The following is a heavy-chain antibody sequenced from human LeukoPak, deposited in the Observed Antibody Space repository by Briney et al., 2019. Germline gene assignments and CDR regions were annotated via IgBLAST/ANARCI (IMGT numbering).Heavy chain of an antibody. CDR3: ARVGIVATILLNWFDP. CDR2: INPNSGGT. J-gene: IGHJ5*02. V-gene: IGHV1-2*02. CDR1: GYTFTGYY. Sequence: ASVKVSCKASGYTFTGYYMHWVRQAPGQGLEWMGWINPNSGGTNYAQKFQGRATMTRDTSISTAYMELSRLRSDDTAVYYCARVGIVATILLNWFDPWGQGTLVTVSS. D-gene: IGHD5-12*01.